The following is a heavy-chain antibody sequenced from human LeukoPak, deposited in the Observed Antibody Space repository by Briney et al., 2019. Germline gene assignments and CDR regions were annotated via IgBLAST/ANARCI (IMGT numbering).Heavy chain of an antibody. CDR3: GRGHRFCSRGNCNSPVDY. CDR2: VSGSGGTT. V-gene: IGHV3-23*01. Sequence: GGSLRLSCAASGFTFSNYAMSWVRQAPGKGLEWVSLVSGSGGTTYYADSVKGRFTMSRDNSKNTLYLQMNSLRAEDTAVYYCGRGHRFCSRGNCNSPVDYWGQGTLVTVSS. D-gene: IGHD2-15*01. CDR1: GFTFSNYA. J-gene: IGHJ4*02.